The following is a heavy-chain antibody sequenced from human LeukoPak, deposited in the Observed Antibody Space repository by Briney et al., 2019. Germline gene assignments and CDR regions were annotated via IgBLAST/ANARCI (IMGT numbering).Heavy chain of an antibody. CDR2: IYYSGST. V-gene: IGHV4-59*12. J-gene: IGHJ4*02. Sequence: PSETLSLTCTVSGGSISSYYWSWIRQPPGKGLEWIGYIYYSGSTNYNPSLKSRVTISVDTSKNQFSLKLSSVTAADTAIYYCAKDGAPEVGSGSYYFDYWGPGILVTVSS. CDR1: GGSISSYY. D-gene: IGHD6-19*01. CDR3: AKDGAPEVGSGSYYFDY.